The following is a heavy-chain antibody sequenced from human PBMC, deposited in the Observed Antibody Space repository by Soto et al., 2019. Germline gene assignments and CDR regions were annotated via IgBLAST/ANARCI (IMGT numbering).Heavy chain of an antibody. Sequence: ASVKVSCKASGGTFSSYAISWVRQAPGQGLEWMGVINPGYPAGRSTTYAQKFQGRVTMTTDTSTSTVYMELSRLRSDDTAVYYCAREAIVAGATTGMDVWGQGTTVTVS. CDR3: AREAIVAGATTGMDV. J-gene: IGHJ6*02. V-gene: IGHV1-46*01. D-gene: IGHD1-26*01. CDR2: INPGYPAGRST. CDR1: GGTFSSYA.